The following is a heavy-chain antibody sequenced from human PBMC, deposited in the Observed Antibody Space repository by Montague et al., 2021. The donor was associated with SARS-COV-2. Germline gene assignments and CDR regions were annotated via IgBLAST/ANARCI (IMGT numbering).Heavy chain of an antibody. CDR3: ARVGRDSAILPIAIHYGMDV. CDR2: IYSGGST. Sequence: SRRFSCAASGFPVSSNYMTWVRQAPGKGLEWVSVIYSGGSTYYADSVKGRFTISRDNSKNTLYLQLNSLRAEDTAVYYCARVGRDSAILPIAIHYGMDVWGQGTTVTVSS. V-gene: IGHV3-53*01. J-gene: IGHJ6*02. CDR1: GFPVSSNY. D-gene: IGHD2-2*01.